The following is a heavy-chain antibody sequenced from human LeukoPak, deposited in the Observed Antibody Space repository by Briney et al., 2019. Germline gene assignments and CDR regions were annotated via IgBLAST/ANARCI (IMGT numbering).Heavy chain of an antibody. Sequence: SETLSLTCTISGDSISTYYWSRIRQPPGKGLEWIGYIYYTGSTYYNPSLKSRVTFSVDTSKNHFSLNLISVTAADTAVYYCARREDFWYFDLWGRGTLVTVSS. CDR1: GDSISTYY. CDR2: IYYTGST. J-gene: IGHJ2*01. CDR3: ARREDFWYFDL. V-gene: IGHV4-59*08.